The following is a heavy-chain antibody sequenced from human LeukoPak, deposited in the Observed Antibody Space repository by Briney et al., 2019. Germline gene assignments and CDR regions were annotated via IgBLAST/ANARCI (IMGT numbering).Heavy chain of an antibody. D-gene: IGHD3-10*01. J-gene: IGHJ4*02. Sequence: GGSLRLSCAASGFTFSSYWMSWVRQPPGKGLEWVANINPEVTETIYVNSGKGRLSTSTDNATNSMYMQMDSLRAEETAVYYCARDFPWFASGSVYWGQGTPVTVSS. V-gene: IGHV3-7*04. CDR2: INPEVTET. CDR3: ARDFPWFASGSVY. CDR1: GFTFSSYW.